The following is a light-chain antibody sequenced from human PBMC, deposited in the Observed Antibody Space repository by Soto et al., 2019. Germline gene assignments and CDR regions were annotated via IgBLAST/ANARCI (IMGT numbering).Light chain of an antibody. V-gene: IGKV3-15*01. CDR3: QQYNNWPWT. CDR2: GAS. CDR1: QSFSSN. Sequence: EIVMTQSPATLSVSPGERATLSCRASQSFSSNLAWYQQKPGQAPRLLIYGASTRATDVAARFSGSGSGTEFTLTISSLQSEDFAVYYCQQYNNWPWTFGQGTKV. J-gene: IGKJ1*01.